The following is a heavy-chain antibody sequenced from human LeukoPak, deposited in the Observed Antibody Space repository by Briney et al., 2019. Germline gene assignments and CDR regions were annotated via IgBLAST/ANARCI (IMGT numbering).Heavy chain of an antibody. V-gene: IGHV4-39*01. D-gene: IGHD4-23*01. CDR1: GGSISSSSYY. CDR3: ARCLDYGGNSWTLFDY. J-gene: IGHJ4*02. CDR2: IYYSGST. Sequence: SETLSLTCTVSGGSISSSSYYWGWIRQPPGKGLEWSGSIYYSGSTYYNPSLKSRVTISVDTSKNQFSLKLSSVAAADTAVYFCARCLDYGGNSWTLFDYWGQGTLITVSS.